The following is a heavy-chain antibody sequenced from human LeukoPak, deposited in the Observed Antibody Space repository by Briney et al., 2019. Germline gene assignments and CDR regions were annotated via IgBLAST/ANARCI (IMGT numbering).Heavy chain of an antibody. CDR3: ARNKRGDY. CDR1: GFTFSTYW. V-gene: IGHV3-7*01. D-gene: IGHD1/OR15-1a*01. CDR2: IKQDGSEE. J-gene: IGHJ4*02. Sequence: GGSLRLSCAASGFTFSTYWMTWVRQAPGKGLEWVANIKQDGSEENYVDSVKGRFTISKDNAKNSVYLQMNSLNAEDTAVYYCARNKRGDYWGQGTLVTVSS.